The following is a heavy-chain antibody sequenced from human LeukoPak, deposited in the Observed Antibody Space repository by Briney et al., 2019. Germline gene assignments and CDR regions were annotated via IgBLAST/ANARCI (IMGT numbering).Heavy chain of an antibody. V-gene: IGHV4-59*11. CDR1: GGSISSHF. CDR3: TKATQWLAFDY. D-gene: IGHD6-19*01. J-gene: IGHJ4*02. Sequence: SETLSLTCTVSGGSISSHFWSWIRQPPGKGLEWIGNIYNSGTTNYNPSLESRVTISADTSKNQLSLQLTSVTAADTAVYYCTKATQWLAFDYWGRGTLVTVSS. CDR2: IYNSGTT.